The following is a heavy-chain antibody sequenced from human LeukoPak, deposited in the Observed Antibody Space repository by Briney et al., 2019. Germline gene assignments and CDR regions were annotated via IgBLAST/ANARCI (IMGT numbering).Heavy chain of an antibody. V-gene: IGHV3-23*01. J-gene: IGHJ4*02. Sequence: GGSLRLSCAASGFTFSNCAMNWVSQAPGKGLEWVSGITSGGDTTFYEGSVRGRFTISRDNAKNTLYLQMNYLRAEDTAVYYCAKEVRDEVITRIDHWGQGTLITVSS. CDR3: AKEVRDEVITRIDH. CDR1: GFTFSNCA. CDR2: ITSGGDTT. D-gene: IGHD4-11*01.